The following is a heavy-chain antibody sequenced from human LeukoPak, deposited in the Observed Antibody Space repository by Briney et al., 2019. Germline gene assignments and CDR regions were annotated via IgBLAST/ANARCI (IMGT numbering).Heavy chain of an antibody. J-gene: IGHJ6*03. CDR2: IGTAGDT. CDR3: ARGPPRGKFYYMDV. Sequence: GGSLRLSCAASGFTFSSFAMRWVRQPTGQGLEWVSTIGTAGDTYYHGSVEGRFTLSRDNAKNSLYLQMNSLTAGDTAVYYCARGPPRGKFYYMDVWGKGTTVTVSS. D-gene: IGHD1-1*01. CDR1: GFTFSSFA. V-gene: IGHV3-13*01.